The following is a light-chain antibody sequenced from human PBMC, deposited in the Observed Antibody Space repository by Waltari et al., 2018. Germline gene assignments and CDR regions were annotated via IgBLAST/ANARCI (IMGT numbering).Light chain of an antibody. CDR2: FAS. CDR1: QSIGST. V-gene: IGKV6-21*02. Sequence: EIVLTQSQDFQSVARKEKVTITCRASQSIGSTLHWYQQKPDQSPKLLIKFASQSISGVPSRFSGSGSGTDFTLTISSLEAEDAATYYCHQSSVLPYTFGQGAKLEIK. CDR3: HQSSVLPYT. J-gene: IGKJ2*01.